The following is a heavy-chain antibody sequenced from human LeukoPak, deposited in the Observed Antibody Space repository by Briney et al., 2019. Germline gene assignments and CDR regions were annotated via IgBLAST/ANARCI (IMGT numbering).Heavy chain of an antibody. J-gene: IGHJ6*02. CDR1: GFTNSNSS. CDR3: AATSIRMVQRIIYYGKDV. Sequence: SVKVSCKASGFTNSNSSVQWVRQARGQRPEWIGWIVVGTGKTNYAQRLQERVTITRDMSTGTVDMELSSLRSEDTAVYYRAATSIRMVQRIIYYGKDVWGQGTTVTVSS. V-gene: IGHV1-58*01. CDR2: IVVGTGKT. D-gene: IGHD3-10*01.